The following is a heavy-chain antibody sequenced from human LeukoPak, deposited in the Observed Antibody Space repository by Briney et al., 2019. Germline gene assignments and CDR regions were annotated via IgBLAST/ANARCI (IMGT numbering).Heavy chain of an antibody. Sequence: SETLSLTCTVSGGSISSSNYYWGWIRQPPGKGLEWIGSIYYSGSTYYNPSLKSRVTISVDTSKNQFSLKLSSVTAADTAVYYCARHRNGWFGELLPNWFDPWGQGTLVTVSS. CDR1: GGSISSSNYY. CDR3: ARHRNGWFGELLPNWFDP. J-gene: IGHJ5*02. D-gene: IGHD3-10*01. CDR2: IYYSGST. V-gene: IGHV4-39*01.